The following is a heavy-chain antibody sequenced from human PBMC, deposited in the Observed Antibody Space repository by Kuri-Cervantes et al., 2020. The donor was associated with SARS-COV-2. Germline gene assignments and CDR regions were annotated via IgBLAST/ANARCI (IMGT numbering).Heavy chain of an antibody. J-gene: IGHJ4*02. V-gene: IGHV4-34*01. Sequence: SETLSLTCAVYGGSFSGYYWSWIRRPPGKGLEWIGEINHSGSTNYNPSLKSRVTISVDTSKNQFSLKLSSVTAADTAVYYCARFPHFDYWGQGTLVTVSS. CDR1: GGSFSGYY. CDR2: INHSGST. CDR3: ARFPHFDY.